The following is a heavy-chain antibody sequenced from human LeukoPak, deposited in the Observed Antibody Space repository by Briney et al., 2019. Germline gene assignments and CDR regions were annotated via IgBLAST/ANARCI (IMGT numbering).Heavy chain of an antibody. CDR3: ARVGTTVVIYNWFDP. D-gene: IGHD4-23*01. J-gene: IGHJ5*02. V-gene: IGHV1-8*01. CDR1: GYTFTSYD. Sequence: ASVKVSCKASGYTFTSYDINWVRQATGQGLEWMGWMNPNSGNTGYAQKFQGRVTMTRNTSISTAYMELGSLRSEDTAVYYCARVGTTVVIYNWFDPWGQGTLVTVSS. CDR2: MNPNSGNT.